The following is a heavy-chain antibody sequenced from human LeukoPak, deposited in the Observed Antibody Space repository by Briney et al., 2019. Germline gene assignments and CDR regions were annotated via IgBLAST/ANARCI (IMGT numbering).Heavy chain of an antibody. Sequence: GGSLRLSCAASGFTFSIYAMSWVRQAPGKGLEWVSSISSRSDYTYYEDSVKGRFTISRDNSQNTLYLQMNSLRAEDTAIYYCAKDRPNYYESNGQYCRRDGDYWGQGTLVTVSS. V-gene: IGHV3-23*01. CDR1: GFTFSIYA. J-gene: IGHJ4*02. D-gene: IGHD3-22*01. CDR2: ISSRSDYT. CDR3: AKDRPNYYESNGQYCRRDGDY.